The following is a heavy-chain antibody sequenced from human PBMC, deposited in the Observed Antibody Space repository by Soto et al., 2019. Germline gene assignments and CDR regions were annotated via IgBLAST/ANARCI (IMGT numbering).Heavy chain of an antibody. V-gene: IGHV4-61*08. J-gene: IGHJ4*02. D-gene: IGHD6-19*01. CDR1: ADSFRGAEYY. CDR3: ARGPAYIDGWRTFDL. Sequence: VLLQESGPGLLRPSETLSLTCTVSADSFRGAEYYWSWIRQPLGKGPEWIGYTYYNGDTKYNPVLRSRVTMSEDTPKNQFSVSLSYVTAAATAVYFWARGPAYIDGWRTFDLWGRGILVTVSS. CDR2: TYYNGDT.